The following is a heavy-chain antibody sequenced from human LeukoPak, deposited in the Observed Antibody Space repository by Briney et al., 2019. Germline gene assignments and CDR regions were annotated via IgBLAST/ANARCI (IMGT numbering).Heavy chain of an antibody. CDR2: IYYSGST. D-gene: IGHD4-17*01. V-gene: IGHV4-31*03. CDR3: ARVQSSAVTTSPYYYGMDV. J-gene: IGHJ6*02. CDR1: GGSISSGGYY. Sequence: SETLSLTCTVSGGSISSGGYYWSWIRQHPGKGLEWIGYIYYSGSTYYNPSLKSRVTISVDTSKNQFSLKLSSVTAADTAVYYCARVQSSAVTTSPYYYGMDVWGQGTTVTVSS.